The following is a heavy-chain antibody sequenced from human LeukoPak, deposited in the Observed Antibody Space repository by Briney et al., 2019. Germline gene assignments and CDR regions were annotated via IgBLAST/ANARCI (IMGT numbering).Heavy chain of an antibody. CDR1: GXTFSSYG. CDR3: ARPTYSGSYYWFDY. J-gene: IGHJ4*02. D-gene: IGHD1-26*01. Sequence: GGSLRLSCAASGXTFSSYGVHWVRQAPGKGLEWVAVIWYDGSNKYYADSVKGRFTISRDNSKNTLYLQMNSQRAEDTAVYYCARPTYSGSYYWFDYWGQGTLVTVSS. V-gene: IGHV3-33*01. CDR2: IWYDGSNK.